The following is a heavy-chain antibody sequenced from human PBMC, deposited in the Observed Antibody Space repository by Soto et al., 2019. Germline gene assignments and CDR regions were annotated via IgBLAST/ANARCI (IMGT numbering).Heavy chain of an antibody. D-gene: IGHD6-19*01. Sequence: EVQLVESGGGLVQPGGSLRLCCAASGFTFSSYDMHWVRQATGKGLEWVSAIGTAGDTYYPGSVKGRFTISRENAKNSLYLQMNSLRAGDTAVYYCARGRTGYSSGWYSRAFDIWGQGTMVTVSS. CDR2: IGTAGDT. CDR1: GFTFSSYD. CDR3: ARGRTGYSSGWYSRAFDI. V-gene: IGHV3-13*01. J-gene: IGHJ3*02.